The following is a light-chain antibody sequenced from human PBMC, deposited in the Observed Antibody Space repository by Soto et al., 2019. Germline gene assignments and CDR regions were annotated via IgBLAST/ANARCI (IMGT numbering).Light chain of an antibody. CDR3: AAWDERLNSVI. J-gene: IGLJ2*01. V-gene: IGLV1-44*01. CDR2: TNT. Sequence: QAVLTQPPSASGTPGQSVSISCSGSRSNIGTNPVNWYQQLPGTAPKLLFYTNTQRPSGVPDRFSASKSGTSASLAISGLQSEDEGDYYCAAWDERLNSVIFGGGTKPPVL. CDR1: RSNIGTNP.